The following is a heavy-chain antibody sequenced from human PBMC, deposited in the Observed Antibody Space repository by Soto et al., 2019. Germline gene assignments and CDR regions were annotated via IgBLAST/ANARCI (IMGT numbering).Heavy chain of an antibody. CDR3: ARSFGDDNPNWFDP. V-gene: IGHV1-2*04. Sequence: ASVKVSCKASGYTFTGYYMHWVRQAPGQGLERMGWINPNSGGTNYAQKFQGWVTMTRDTSISTAYMELSRLRSDDTAVYYCARSFGDDNPNWFDPWGQGTLVTVSS. CDR1: GYTFTGYY. D-gene: IGHD3-10*01. CDR2: INPNSGGT. J-gene: IGHJ5*02.